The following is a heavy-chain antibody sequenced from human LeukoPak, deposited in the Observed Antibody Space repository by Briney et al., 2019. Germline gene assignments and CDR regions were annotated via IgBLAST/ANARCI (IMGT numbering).Heavy chain of an antibody. J-gene: IGHJ4*02. CDR1: GFTFSSYS. Sequence: GGSLRLSCAASGFTFSSYSINCVRQAPGKGLEWVSYISSSSTISYADSVKGRFTISRDNANNSLYLQMNSLRDEDTAVYYCARGGTSSSLAYWGQGTLVTVSS. CDR3: ARGGTSSSLAY. CDR2: ISSSSTI. V-gene: IGHV3-48*02. D-gene: IGHD4-23*01.